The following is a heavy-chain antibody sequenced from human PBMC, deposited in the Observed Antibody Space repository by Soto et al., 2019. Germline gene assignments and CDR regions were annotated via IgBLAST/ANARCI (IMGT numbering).Heavy chain of an antibody. CDR3: AKRSSSSTFDY. CDR1: GFTFSSYA. J-gene: IGHJ4*02. Sequence: EVQLLESGGGLVQPGEYLRLSCAASGFTFSSYAMSWVRQAPGKGLEWVSVISGSDDRTYYADSVKGRFTISRDNSKNTLYMPMNSPRAEDTAVYYCAKRSSSSTFDYWGQGTLVTVSS. V-gene: IGHV3-23*01. CDR2: ISGSDDRT. D-gene: IGHD6-6*01.